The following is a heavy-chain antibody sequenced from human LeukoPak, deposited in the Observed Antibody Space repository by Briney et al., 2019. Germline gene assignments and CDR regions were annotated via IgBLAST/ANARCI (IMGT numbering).Heavy chain of an antibody. CDR1: GYTFTSYG. CDR3: ARDTGDYDFWSGLHPTFDY. V-gene: IGHV1-18*01. Sequence: GASVKVSCKASGYTFTSYGISWVRPAPGQGLEWMGWISAYNGNTNYAQKLQGRVTMTTDTSTSTAYMELRSLRSDDTAVYYCARDTGDYDFWSGLHPTFDYWGQGTLVTVSS. J-gene: IGHJ4*02. D-gene: IGHD3-3*01. CDR2: ISAYNGNT.